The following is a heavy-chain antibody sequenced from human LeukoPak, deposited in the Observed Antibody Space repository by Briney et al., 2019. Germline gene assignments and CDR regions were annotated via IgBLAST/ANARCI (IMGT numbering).Heavy chain of an antibody. Sequence: PSETLSLTCTVSGGSISSYYWSWIRQPPGKGQEWIGYIYYSGSTNYNPSLKSRVTISVDTSKNQFSLKLSSVTAADTAVYYCARHGSSSWYNWFDPWGQGTLVTVSS. CDR2: IYYSGST. CDR3: ARHGSSSWYNWFDP. D-gene: IGHD6-13*01. J-gene: IGHJ5*02. CDR1: GGSISSYY. V-gene: IGHV4-59*08.